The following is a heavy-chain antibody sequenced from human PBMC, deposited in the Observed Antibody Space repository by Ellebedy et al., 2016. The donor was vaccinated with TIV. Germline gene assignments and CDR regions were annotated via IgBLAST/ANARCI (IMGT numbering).Heavy chain of an antibody. CDR2: ISSSSRTI. CDR1: GFTFRSYG. J-gene: IGHJ4*02. V-gene: IGHV3-48*04. D-gene: IGHD2-15*01. Sequence: PGGSLRLSCAGSGFTFRSYGMNRVRQAPGKGLEWVSYISSSSRTIYYACSVKGRFTISRDNAKNSLYLQMNSLRAEDTAVYYCASLGVRYCNGGSCYEASDYWGQGTLVTVSS. CDR3: ASLGVRYCNGGSCYEASDY.